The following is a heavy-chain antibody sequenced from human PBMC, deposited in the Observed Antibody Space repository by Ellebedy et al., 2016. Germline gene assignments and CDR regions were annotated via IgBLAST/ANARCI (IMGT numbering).Heavy chain of an antibody. Sequence: SVKVSCXASGGTFSSYAISWVRQAPGQGLEWMGGIIPIFGTANYAQKFQGRVTITADESTSTAYMELSSLRSEDTAVYYCAVNRLSIAARPTLSYFDYWGQGTLVTVSS. J-gene: IGHJ4*02. D-gene: IGHD6-6*01. CDR2: IIPIFGTA. CDR3: AVNRLSIAARPTLSYFDY. CDR1: GGTFSSYA. V-gene: IGHV1-69*13.